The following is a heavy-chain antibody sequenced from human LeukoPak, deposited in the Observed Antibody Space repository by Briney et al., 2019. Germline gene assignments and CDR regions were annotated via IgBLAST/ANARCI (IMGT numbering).Heavy chain of an antibody. D-gene: IGHD3-16*01. CDR3: ARLTSGAFDI. Sequence: GASVKVSCKASGYTFTGCYMHWVRQAPGQGLEWMGIINPSGGSTSYAQKFQGRVTMTRDTSTSTVYMELSSLRSEDTAVYYCARLTSGAFDIWGQGTMVTVSS. CDR2: INPSGGST. V-gene: IGHV1-46*01. CDR1: GYTFTGCY. J-gene: IGHJ3*02.